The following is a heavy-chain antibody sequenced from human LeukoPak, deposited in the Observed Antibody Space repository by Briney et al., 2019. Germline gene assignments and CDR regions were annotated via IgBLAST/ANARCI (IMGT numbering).Heavy chain of an antibody. CDR1: GFTFSSYV. V-gene: IGHV3-30*04. J-gene: IGHJ6*03. CDR3: ARAPTLPIEQQLTLGGYYYYYMDV. D-gene: IGHD6-13*01. CDR2: ISYDGSNE. Sequence: QPGGSLRLSCAASGFTFSSYVMHWVRQAPGKGLEWVAIISYDGSNEYYADSVKGRFTISRDNSKNSLYLQMNSLRAEDTAVYYCARAPTLPIEQQLTLGGYYYYYMDVWGKGTTVTVSS.